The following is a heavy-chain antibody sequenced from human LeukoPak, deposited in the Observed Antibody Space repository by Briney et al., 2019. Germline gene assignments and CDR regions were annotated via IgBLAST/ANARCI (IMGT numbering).Heavy chain of an antibody. D-gene: IGHD3-9*01. CDR3: KQKTAYEILTGYAPYYFDY. J-gene: IGHJ4*02. Sequence: PGGSLRLSCAASGFTFSSSAMSWVRQAPGKGLYWVSSISSSSSYIYYADSLKGRFTISRDNAKNSLYLQMNSLRADDTAVFFFKQKTAYEILTGYAPYYFDYWGQGTLVTVSS. CDR1: GFTFSSSA. CDR2: ISSSSSYI. V-gene: IGHV3-21*01.